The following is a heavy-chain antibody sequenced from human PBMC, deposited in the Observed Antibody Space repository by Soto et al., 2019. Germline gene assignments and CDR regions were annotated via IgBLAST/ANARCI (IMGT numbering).Heavy chain of an antibody. CDR1: GYTFKSYA. J-gene: IGHJ4*02. D-gene: IGHD6-13*01. CDR3: ARDSIAAAGVYYFDY. CDR2: IIPIFGTA. Sequence: SVKVSCKASGYTFKSYAISWVRQAPGQGLEWMGGIIPIFGTANYAQKFQGRVTITADESTSTAYMELSSLRSEDTAVYYCARDSIAAAGVYYFDYWGQGTLVTVSS. V-gene: IGHV1-69*13.